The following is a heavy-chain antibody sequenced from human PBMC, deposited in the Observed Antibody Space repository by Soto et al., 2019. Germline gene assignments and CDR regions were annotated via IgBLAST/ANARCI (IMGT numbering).Heavy chain of an antibody. CDR1: GGSISSYY. J-gene: IGHJ5*02. Sequence: SETPSLTCTVSGGSISSYYWSWIRQPPGKGLEWIGYIYYSGGTNYNPSLKSRVTISVDTSKNQFSLKLGSVTAADTAVYYCARSKRDYYGPSWFDPWGQGTLVTVSS. V-gene: IGHV4-59*01. D-gene: IGHD3-10*01. CDR3: ARSKRDYYGPSWFDP. CDR2: IYYSGGT.